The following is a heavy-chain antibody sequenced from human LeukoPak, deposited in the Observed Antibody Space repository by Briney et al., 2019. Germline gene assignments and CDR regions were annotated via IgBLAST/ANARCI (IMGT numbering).Heavy chain of an antibody. D-gene: IGHD1-26*01. J-gene: IGHJ6*03. Sequence: SVKVSCKPSVGTFSSYAISWVRQAPGQGLGWMGVIIPIFGTANYAQKSQGRVTITTDESTSTAYMELSSLRSEDTAVYYCAGYSGSYYHYYYYYMDVWGKGTTVTVSS. CDR1: VGTFSSYA. V-gene: IGHV1-69*05. CDR3: AGYSGSYYHYYYYYMDV. CDR2: IIPIFGTA.